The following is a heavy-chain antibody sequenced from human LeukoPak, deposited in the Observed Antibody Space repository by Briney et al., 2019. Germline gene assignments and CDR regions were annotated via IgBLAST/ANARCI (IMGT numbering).Heavy chain of an antibody. J-gene: IGHJ5*02. CDR3: ARSWIPVIASRLPCDR. CDR2: ISGNGGTT. D-gene: IGHD2-21*01. CDR1: GFTFSRYA. V-gene: IGHV3-64*01. Sequence: PGGSLRLSCAASGFTFSRYALHWVRQAPGKGLEYVSAISGNGGTTYYANSVKGRFTISRDNSKNTLYLQMGSLRAEDMGVYYWARSWIPVIASRLPCDRWGQGTLVTVSS.